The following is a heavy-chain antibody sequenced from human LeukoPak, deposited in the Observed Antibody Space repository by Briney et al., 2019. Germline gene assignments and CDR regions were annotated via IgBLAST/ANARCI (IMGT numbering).Heavy chain of an antibody. J-gene: IGHJ4*02. V-gene: IGHV1-69*13. CDR3: ARDSLPGSGHDY. D-gene: IGHD6-19*01. CDR2: IIPIFGTA. Sequence: SVKVSCKASGGTFSSYAISWVRQAPGQGLEWMGGIIPIFGTADYAQKFQGRVTITADESTSTAYMELSSLRSEDTAVYYCARDSLPGSGHDYWGQGTLVTVSS. CDR1: GGTFSSYA.